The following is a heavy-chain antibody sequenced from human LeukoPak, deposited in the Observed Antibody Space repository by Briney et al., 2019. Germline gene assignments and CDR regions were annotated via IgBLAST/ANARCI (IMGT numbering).Heavy chain of an antibody. CDR1: GFTFTSYA. J-gene: IGHJ4*02. V-gene: IGHV7-4-1*02. CDR2: INPNTGNP. CDR3: ARAYQPLGGLSFPDY. D-gene: IGHD3-16*02. Sequence: TGGSLRLSCAASGFTFTSYALNWVRQAPGQGLEWMGWINPNTGNPTYAQGFTGRFVFSLDTSVSTAYLQISSLKAEDTAVYYCARAYQPLGGLSFPDYWGQGTLVTVSS.